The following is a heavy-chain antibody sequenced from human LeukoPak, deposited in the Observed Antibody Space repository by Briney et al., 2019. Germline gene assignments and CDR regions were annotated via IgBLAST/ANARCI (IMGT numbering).Heavy chain of an antibody. V-gene: IGHV4-30-4*01. CDR2: IYYSGST. CDR1: GGSISSGDYY. D-gene: IGHD6-13*01. CDR3: ARAEISSSWKFDY. J-gene: IGHJ4*02. Sequence: SQTLSLTCTVSGGSISSGDYYWSWIRQPPGKGLEWIGYIYYSGSTYYNPSLKSRVTISVDTSKNQFSLKLSSVTAADTAVYYCARAEISSSWKFDYWGQGTLVTVSS.